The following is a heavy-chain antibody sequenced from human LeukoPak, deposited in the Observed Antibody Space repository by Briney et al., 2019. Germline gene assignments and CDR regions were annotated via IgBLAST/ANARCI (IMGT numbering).Heavy chain of an antibody. J-gene: IGHJ4*02. V-gene: IGHV1-18*01. CDR1: GYTFTRYG. D-gene: IGHD3-22*01. CDR3: ARSGNYYDSNGYYIDF. CDR2: ISAYNGNT. Sequence: ASVTVSCKASGYTFTRYGFSWVRQAPGQGLEWMGWISAYNGNTNYAQKFRGRVTMTTDTSTTTAYMELRSLRSDDTAVYYCARSGNYYDSNGYYIDFWGQGTLVTVSS.